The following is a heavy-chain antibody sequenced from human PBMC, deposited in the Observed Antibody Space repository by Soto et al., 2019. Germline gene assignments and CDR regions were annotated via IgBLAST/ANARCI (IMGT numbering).Heavy chain of an antibody. CDR1: GFTFRSYC. Sequence: GGAPRLSCAAPGFTFRSYCMHWVRPAPGKGLEWVSYISSSSSTIYYVDSVKGRFTISRDNAKNSLYLQMNSLRDEDTAVYYCARDRAGAQYGLDVWGQGTTVTVSS. CDR3: ARDRAGAQYGLDV. J-gene: IGHJ6*02. V-gene: IGHV3-48*02. CDR2: ISSSSSTI. D-gene: IGHD1-26*01.